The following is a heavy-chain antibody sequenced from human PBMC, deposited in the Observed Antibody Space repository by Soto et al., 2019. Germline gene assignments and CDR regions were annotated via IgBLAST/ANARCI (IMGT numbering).Heavy chain of an antibody. CDR1: GGSISSGGYY. V-gene: IGHV4-31*03. CDR3: ARDRGEGFTPWDFDY. CDR2: IYYSGST. D-gene: IGHD3-10*01. Sequence: QVQLQESGPGLVKPSQTLSLTCTVSGGSISSGGYYWSWIRQHPGKGLEWIGYIYYSGSTYYNPSLKSRVTISVDTSKNQFSLKLSYVTAADTAVYYCARDRGEGFTPWDFDYWGQGTLVTVSS. J-gene: IGHJ4*02.